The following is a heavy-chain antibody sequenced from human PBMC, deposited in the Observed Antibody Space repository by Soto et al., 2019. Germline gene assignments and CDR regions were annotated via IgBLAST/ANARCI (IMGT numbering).Heavy chain of an antibody. V-gene: IGHV1-46*01. CDR2: ISPRDGTT. J-gene: IGHJ4*02. Sequence: QVQLVQSGAEVKKSGASVKVSCKASGYTFINYAMYWVRQAPGQGLEWMGIISPRDGTTTYAQNFQDRVTMTRDTSTRTVYMELSSLRSEDTAVYYWARGGGTLDYWGQGTLVTVSS. CDR3: ARGGGTLDY. CDR1: GYTFINYA.